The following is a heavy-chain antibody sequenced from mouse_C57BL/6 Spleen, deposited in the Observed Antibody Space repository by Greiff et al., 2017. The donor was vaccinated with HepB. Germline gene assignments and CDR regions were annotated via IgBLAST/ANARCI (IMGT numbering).Heavy chain of an antibody. Sequence: QVQLQHPGAELVKPGASVKLSCKASGYTFTSYWMHWVKQRPGRGLEWIGRIDPNSGGTKYNEKFKSKATLTVDKPSSTAYMQLSSLTSEDSAVYYCARARGIYDGYFLFDYGGQGTTLTVSS. CDR2: IDPNSGGT. J-gene: IGHJ2*01. D-gene: IGHD2-3*01. CDR1: GYTFTSYW. CDR3: ARARGIYDGYFLFDY. V-gene: IGHV1-72*01.